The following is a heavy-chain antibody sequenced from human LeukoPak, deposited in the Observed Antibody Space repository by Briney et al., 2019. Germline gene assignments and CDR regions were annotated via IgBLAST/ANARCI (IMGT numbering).Heavy chain of an antibody. CDR2: INPSGGST. V-gene: IGHV1-46*01. D-gene: IGHD3-10*01. CDR3: AVVSYGAGGYRWFDP. J-gene: IGHJ5*02. Sequence: ASVKVSCKASGYTFTSYYMHWVRQAPGQGLEGMGIINPSGGSTSYAQKFQGRVTMTRDMSTSTVYMELSSLRSEDTAVYCCAVVSYGAGGYRWFDPWGQGTLVTVSS. CDR1: GYTFTSYY.